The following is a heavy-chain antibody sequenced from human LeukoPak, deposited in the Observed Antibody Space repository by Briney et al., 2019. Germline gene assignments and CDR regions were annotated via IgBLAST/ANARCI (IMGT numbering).Heavy chain of an antibody. Sequence: SQTLSLTCAISGDSVSSNSAAWNWIRQSPSRGLEWLGRTYYRSKWYNDYAVSVKSRITINPDTSKNQFSLQLNSVTPEDTAVYYCARGVRIVVVPAAIQGAFDYWGQGTLVTVSS. CDR2: TYYRSKWYN. D-gene: IGHD2-2*02. CDR1: GDSVSSNSAA. V-gene: IGHV6-1*01. CDR3: ARGVRIVVVPAAIQGAFDY. J-gene: IGHJ4*02.